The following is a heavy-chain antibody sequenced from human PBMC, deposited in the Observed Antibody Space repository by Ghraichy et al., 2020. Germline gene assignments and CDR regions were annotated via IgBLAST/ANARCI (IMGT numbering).Heavy chain of an antibody. J-gene: IGHJ6*02. CDR1: GASLDSGDYY. CDR2: IYYSGSS. CDR3: GRDLGSNWEVLGLDV. V-gene: IGHV4-30-4*01. Sequence: SETLSLTCTVSGASLDSGDYYWSWIRQPPGKGLEWIGYIYYSGSSYYNPSLKSRTTISVDTSKNQFSLEMSSVTAADTAVYYCGRDLGSNWEVLGLDVWGQGTTVTVSS. D-gene: IGHD6-13*01.